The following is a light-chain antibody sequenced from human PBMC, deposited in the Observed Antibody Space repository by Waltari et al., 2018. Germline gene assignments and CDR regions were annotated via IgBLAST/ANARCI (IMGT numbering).Light chain of an antibody. CDR3: QQYNDWPPSYT. CDR2: GTS. V-gene: IGKV3-15*01. CDR1: QSVRSN. Sequence: EILMTQSPVTLSVSPGERVTLSCRASQSVRSNLAWYQQKPGQAPRLLIYGTSTRATGIPARFSGSGSGTEFMLTITRVQSGDFAVYYCQQYNDWPPSYTFGQGTRLEIK. J-gene: IGKJ2*01.